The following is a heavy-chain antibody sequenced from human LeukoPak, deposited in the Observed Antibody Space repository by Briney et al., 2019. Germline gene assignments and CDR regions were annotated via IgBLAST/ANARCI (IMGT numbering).Heavy chain of an antibody. Sequence: PSQTLSLTCTVSGGSISSGGYYWSWIRQHPGKGLEWIGYIYYSGSTYYNPSLKSRVTISVDTSKNQFSLKLSSVTAADTAVYYCARELADYDFWSGTLYFDYWGQGTLVTVSS. J-gene: IGHJ4*02. CDR1: GGSISSGGYY. V-gene: IGHV4-31*03. D-gene: IGHD3-3*01. CDR3: ARELADYDFWSGTLYFDY. CDR2: IYYSGST.